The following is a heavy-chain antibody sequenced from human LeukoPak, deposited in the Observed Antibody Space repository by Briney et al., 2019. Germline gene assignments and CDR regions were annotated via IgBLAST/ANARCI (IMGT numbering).Heavy chain of an antibody. J-gene: IGHJ4*02. Sequence: PGGSLRLSCAASGFTFSTYWMNWVRQAAGKGLEWVSYISSSGSTIYYADSVKGRFTISRDNAKNSLYLQMNSLRAEDTAVYYCAAKLWLPDYFDYRGQGTLVTVSS. D-gene: IGHD5-18*01. CDR2: ISSSGSTI. CDR1: GFTFSTYW. CDR3: AAKLWLPDYFDY. V-gene: IGHV3-48*04.